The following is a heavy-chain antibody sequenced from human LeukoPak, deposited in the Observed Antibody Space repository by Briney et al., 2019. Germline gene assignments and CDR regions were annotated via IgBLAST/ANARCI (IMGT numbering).Heavy chain of an antibody. Sequence: GGSLRLSCATSEFTFSSYAMSWVRQAPGKGLEWVSTISGSGGSTYYAESVKGRFTISRDNNKSTLYLQVNSLRAEDTAVYYCAKGSGSYLSPLYYFDYWGQGTLVTVSS. CDR2: ISGSGGST. J-gene: IGHJ4*02. CDR1: EFTFSSYA. CDR3: AKGSGSYLSPLYYFDY. D-gene: IGHD1-26*01. V-gene: IGHV3-23*01.